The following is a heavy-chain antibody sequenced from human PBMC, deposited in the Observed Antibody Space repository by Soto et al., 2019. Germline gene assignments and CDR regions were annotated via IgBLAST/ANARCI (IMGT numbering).Heavy chain of an antibody. CDR2: TYYRSKWYN. Sequence: SQTLSLTCAISGDSVSSNSAAWNWIRQSPSRGLEWLGRTYYRSKWYNDYAVSVKSRITINPDTSKNQFSLQLNSVTPEDTAVYYCARDIWAYYDFWGGYPNWFDPWGQGTLVTVSS. CDR1: GDSVSSNSAA. V-gene: IGHV6-1*01. CDR3: ARDIWAYYDFWGGYPNWFDP. J-gene: IGHJ5*02. D-gene: IGHD3-3*01.